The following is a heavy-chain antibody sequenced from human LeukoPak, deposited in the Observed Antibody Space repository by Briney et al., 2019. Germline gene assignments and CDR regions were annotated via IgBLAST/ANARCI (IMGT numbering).Heavy chain of an antibody. J-gene: IGHJ6*02. Sequence: ASVKVSCKASGYTFTSYGISWVRQAPGQGLEWMGWIRAYNGNTNYAQKLQGRVTMTTDTSTSTAYMELRSLRSDDTAVYYCARDPKFYYYYYGMDVWGQGTTVTVSS. V-gene: IGHV1-18*01. CDR3: ARDPKFYYYYYGMDV. CDR2: IRAYNGNT. CDR1: GYTFTSYG.